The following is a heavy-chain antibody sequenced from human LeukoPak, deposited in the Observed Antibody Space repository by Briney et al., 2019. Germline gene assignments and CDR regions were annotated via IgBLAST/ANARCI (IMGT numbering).Heavy chain of an antibody. J-gene: IGHJ4*02. D-gene: IGHD6-13*01. CDR1: GGSISSYY. CDR2: IYYSGRT. Sequence: SETLSLTCTVSGGSISSYYWSWIRQPPGMRLEWIGYIYYSGRTNYNPSLKSRVTISVDTSKNQFSLKLSSVTAADTAVYYCARHTDIAPLSSLKYWGQGTLVTVSS. V-gene: IGHV4-59*08. CDR3: ARHTDIAPLSSLKY.